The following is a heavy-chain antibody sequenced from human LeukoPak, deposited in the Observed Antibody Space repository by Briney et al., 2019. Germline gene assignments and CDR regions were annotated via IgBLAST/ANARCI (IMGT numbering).Heavy chain of an antibody. CDR2: IYYSGST. CDR3: ARHANNWPLEY. D-gene: IGHD1-20*01. CDR1: GGSISSYY. J-gene: IGHJ4*02. Sequence: ETLSQTRTVSGGSISSYYWSWIRQPPGKGLEWIGYIYYSGSTNYNPSLKSRVTISVDTSKNQFSLKLSSVTAADTAVYYCARHANNWPLEYGARGTLVTVSS. V-gene: IGHV4-59*08.